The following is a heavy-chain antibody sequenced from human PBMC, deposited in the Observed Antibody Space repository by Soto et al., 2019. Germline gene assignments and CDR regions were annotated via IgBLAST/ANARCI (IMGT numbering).Heavy chain of an antibody. Sequence: EVQLVESGGGLIQPGGSLRLSCAASGFNVSGTYMSWVRLPPGKGLEWVSLLYGTGSTHYPKSVKGRFTGSRDVSKNTSLLQMNNLRAEDAGMYCCVREHRVPFTTGWSVAYWGRGTLVTVSS. J-gene: IGHJ4*02. CDR2: LYGTGST. V-gene: IGHV3-53*03. CDR3: VREHRVPFTTGWSVAY. D-gene: IGHD1-1*01. CDR1: GFNVSGTY.